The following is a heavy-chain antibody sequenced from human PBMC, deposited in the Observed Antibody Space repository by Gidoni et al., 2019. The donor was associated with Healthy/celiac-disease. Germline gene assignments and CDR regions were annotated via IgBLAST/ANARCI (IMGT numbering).Heavy chain of an antibody. J-gene: IGHJ3*02. CDR3: ARDLNYYDRPRGAFDI. V-gene: IGHV3-30-3*01. CDR2: ISYDGSNK. Sequence: GFTFSSYAMHWVRQAPGKGLEWVAVISYDGSNKYYADSVKGRFTISRDNSKNTLYLQMNSLRAEDTAVYYCARDLNYYDRPRGAFDIWGQGTMVTVSS. D-gene: IGHD3-22*01. CDR1: GFTFSSYA.